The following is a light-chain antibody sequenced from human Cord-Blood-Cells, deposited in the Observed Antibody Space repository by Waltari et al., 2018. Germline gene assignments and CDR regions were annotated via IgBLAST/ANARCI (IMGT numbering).Light chain of an antibody. CDR3: QQYGSSYT. V-gene: IGKV3-20*01. CDR2: GAS. CDR1: QSVSSSY. Sequence: EIVLTQSPGTLSLSPGERATLSFRASQSVSSSYLAWYQQKPGQAPRLLIYGASSRATGIPDRFSGSGSGTDFTLTISILEPEDFAVYYCQQYGSSYTFGKGTKLEIK. J-gene: IGKJ2*01.